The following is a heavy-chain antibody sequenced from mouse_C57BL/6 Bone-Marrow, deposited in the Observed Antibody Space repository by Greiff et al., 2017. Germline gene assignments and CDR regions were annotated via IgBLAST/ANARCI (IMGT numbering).Heavy chain of an antibody. J-gene: IGHJ3*01. CDR2: IWSGGST. V-gene: IGHV2-2*01. Sequence: QVQLKQSGPGLVQPSQSLSITCTVSGFSLTSYGVHWVRQSPGKGLEWLGVIWSGGSTDYNAAFISRLSISKANSKSQVFFKMNSLQADDKAIYYCARASITTVESWFAYWGQGTLVTVSA. CDR3: ARASITTVESWFAY. D-gene: IGHD1-1*01. CDR1: GFSLTSYG.